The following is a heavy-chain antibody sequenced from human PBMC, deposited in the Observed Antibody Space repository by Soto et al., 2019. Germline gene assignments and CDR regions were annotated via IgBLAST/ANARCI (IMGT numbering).Heavy chain of an antibody. Sequence: GASVKVSCNASCYTFTSCGISWVRQAPVQGLEWMGFIIAYNGNTNYAQKLQGRVTMTTDTSTSTACMELRSLRSDDTAVYYCAREGYCSGGRCYGGYYYYYGMDVWGQGTTVTVYS. V-gene: IGHV1-18*04. CDR3: AREGYCSGGRCYGGYYYYYGMDV. CDR1: CYTFTSCG. CDR2: IIAYNGNT. J-gene: IGHJ6*02. D-gene: IGHD2-15*01.